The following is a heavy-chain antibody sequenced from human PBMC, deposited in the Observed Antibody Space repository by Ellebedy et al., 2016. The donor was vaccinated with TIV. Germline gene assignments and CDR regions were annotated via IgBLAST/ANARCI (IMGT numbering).Heavy chain of an antibody. CDR3: TRHHRDYNRFDP. CDR2: IYYTGST. Sequence: SETLSLXXTVFGGSISSNPYYWGWIRQPPGKGLEWIGHIYYTGSTYYHPSFKSRVTLSIDTSKNQFSLQVTSVTATDTAIYYCTRHHRDYNRFDPWGQGTLVIVSS. V-gene: IGHV4-39*01. CDR1: GGSISSNPYY. D-gene: IGHD2-21*02. J-gene: IGHJ5*02.